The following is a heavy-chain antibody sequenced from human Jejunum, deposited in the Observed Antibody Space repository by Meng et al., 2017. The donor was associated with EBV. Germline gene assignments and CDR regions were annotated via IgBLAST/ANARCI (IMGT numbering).Heavy chain of an antibody. CDR2: IHHIGSP. Sequence: QLQFQASGRGFVKPSQTLYLACAVSGDSITRGAYLWSWIRQPRGTGLEWIGNIHHIGSPYYNPSLKSRVTISVDRSKNQFSLKLTSVTAADTAVYYCARGGPDFGDYVPFDYWGQGTLVTVSS. D-gene: IGHD4-17*01. CDR1: GDSITRGAYL. CDR3: ARGGPDFGDYVPFDY. J-gene: IGHJ4*02. V-gene: IGHV4-30-2*01.